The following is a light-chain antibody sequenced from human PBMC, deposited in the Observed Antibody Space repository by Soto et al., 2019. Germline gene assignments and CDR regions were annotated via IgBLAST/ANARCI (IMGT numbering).Light chain of an antibody. CDR1: SSDVGNYNY. CDR2: DVS. CDR3: SSYTSSSTYV. J-gene: IGLJ1*01. Sequence: QSALTQPASVSGSPGQSITISCTGTSSDVGNYNYVSWYQQHPGKAPKLMIYDVSNRPSGVSNRFSGSESGITASLTISGLQAEDEADYYCSSYTSSSTYVFGTGTKLTVL. V-gene: IGLV2-14*01.